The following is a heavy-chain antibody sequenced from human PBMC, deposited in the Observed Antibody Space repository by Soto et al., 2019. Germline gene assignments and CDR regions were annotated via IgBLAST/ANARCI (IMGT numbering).Heavy chain of an antibody. V-gene: IGHV3-30-3*01. CDR1: GFTFSNHA. CDR2: VAHDGTSK. D-gene: IGHD1-20*01. CDR3: ARDRRITGIVAEIDF. J-gene: IGHJ4*02. Sequence: GGSLRLSCAASGFTFSNHAMHWVRRAPGKGLEWVALVAHDGTSKYYAGSVKGRFTISSDKSTNTLFLQMDSLDTEDTAVYYCARDRRITGIVAEIDFWGQGTLVTVSS.